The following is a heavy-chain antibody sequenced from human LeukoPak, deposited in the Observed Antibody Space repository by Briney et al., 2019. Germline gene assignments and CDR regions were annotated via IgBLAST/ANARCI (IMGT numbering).Heavy chain of an antibody. CDR3: ARGRKYTSGYRVTELGSGYSDY. CDR1: GYTFSGYY. Sequence: ASVKVSCKASGYTFSGYYIHWVRQAPGQGLEWMGWINPNSGGTNYAQKFQGRVTMTRDTSISTVYMEMSRLRYDDTAVYYCARGRKYTSGYRVTELGSGYSDYWGQGTLVTVSS. CDR2: INPNSGGT. V-gene: IGHV1-2*02. D-gene: IGHD5-18*01. J-gene: IGHJ4*02.